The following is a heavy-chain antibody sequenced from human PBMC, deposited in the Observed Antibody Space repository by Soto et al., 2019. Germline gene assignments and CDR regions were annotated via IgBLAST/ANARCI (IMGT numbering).Heavy chain of an antibody. CDR3: ASGVGGDYVDY. CDR2: IDPSDSYT. Sequence: GESLKISCTGSGDSFTSYWIVWVRQMPGKGLEWMGRIDPSDSYTDYSPSFQGHVSISADTSTSTAYLQWSSLKASDTAMYYCASGVGGDYVDYWGQGTLVTVSS. CDR1: GDSFTSYW. V-gene: IGHV5-10-1*01. J-gene: IGHJ4*02. D-gene: IGHD3-3*01.